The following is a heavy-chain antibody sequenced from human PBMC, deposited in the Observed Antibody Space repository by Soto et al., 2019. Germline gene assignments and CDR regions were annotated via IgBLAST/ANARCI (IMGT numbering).Heavy chain of an antibody. CDR3: AKGGSAALIAPSGRDNWFDP. V-gene: IGHV3-9*01. Sequence: EVQLVESGGDLVQPGRSLRLSCAASGFAFDDYVMHWVRQPPGRGLEWVSGITWNGGTIRYVDSVKGRFTISRDNAENSLYLQMNSLRPEDTAVYYCAKGGSAALIAPSGRDNWFDPWGQGTQVTVSS. CDR1: GFAFDDYV. J-gene: IGHJ5*02. D-gene: IGHD6-13*01. CDR2: ITWNGGTI.